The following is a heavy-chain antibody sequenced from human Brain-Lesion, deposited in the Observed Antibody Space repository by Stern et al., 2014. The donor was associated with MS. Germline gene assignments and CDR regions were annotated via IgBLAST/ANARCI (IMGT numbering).Heavy chain of an antibody. D-gene: IGHD6-13*01. Sequence: DVQLEESGGGLVKPGGSLRLSCAPSGFTFSSYTMNWVRQAPGKGLEWVASINTGSAFMYYAASGKGRFTSSRDNAKNSLYLQMNSLRDEDTAIYFCARVAEQLVDFYFYYGMDVWGQGTTVTVSS. CDR3: ARVAEQLVDFYFYYGMDV. CDR1: GFTFSSYT. CDR2: INTGSAFM. J-gene: IGHJ6*02. V-gene: IGHV3-21*01.